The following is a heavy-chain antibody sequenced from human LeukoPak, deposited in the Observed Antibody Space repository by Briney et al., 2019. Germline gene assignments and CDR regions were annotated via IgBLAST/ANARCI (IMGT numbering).Heavy chain of an antibody. J-gene: IGHJ5*02. CDR1: GFTFSSYG. CDR3: AKDFTPWFGEDPVRFDP. V-gene: IGHV3-33*06. Sequence: QTGGSQRLSCAASGFTFSSYGMHRVRQAPGKGLEWVAVIWYDGSNKYYADSVKGRFTISRDNSKNTLYLQMNSLRAEDTAVYYCAKDFTPWFGEDPVRFDPWGQGTLVTVSS. D-gene: IGHD3-10*01. CDR2: IWYDGSNK.